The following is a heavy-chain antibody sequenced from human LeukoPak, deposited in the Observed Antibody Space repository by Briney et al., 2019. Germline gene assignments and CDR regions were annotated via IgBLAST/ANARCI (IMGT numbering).Heavy chain of an antibody. CDR2: IYYSGST. J-gene: IGHJ4*02. CDR3: ARGGRYRYFDY. V-gene: IGHV4-30-4*01. D-gene: IGHD3-16*01. CDR1: GGSISSGDYY. Sequence: SQTLSLTCTVSGGSISSGDYYWSWIRQPPGKGLEWIGYIYYSGSTYYNPSLKSRVTISVDTSKNQFSLKLSSVTAADRAVYYCARGGRYRYFDYWGQGTLVTVSS.